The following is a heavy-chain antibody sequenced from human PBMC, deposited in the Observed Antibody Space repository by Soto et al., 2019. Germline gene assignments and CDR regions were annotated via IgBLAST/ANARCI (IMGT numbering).Heavy chain of an antibody. J-gene: IGHJ5*02. CDR3: AKDRNDSWFDP. CDR1: GFTFSSYG. CDR2: ISYDGSNK. V-gene: IGHV3-30*18. D-gene: IGHD1-1*01. Sequence: QVQLVESGGGVVQPGRSLRLSCAASGFTFSSYGMHWVRQAPGKGLEWVAVISYDGSNKYYADSVKGRFTISRDNSKNTLYLQMNSLRAEDTAVYYCAKDRNDSWFDPWGQGPLVTVSS.